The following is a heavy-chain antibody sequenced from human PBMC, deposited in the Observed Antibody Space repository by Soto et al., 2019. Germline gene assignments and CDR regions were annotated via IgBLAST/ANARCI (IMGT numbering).Heavy chain of an antibody. CDR3: ARAQFYSGSGNYNNLMFDA. V-gene: IGHV4-61*01. J-gene: IGHJ5*02. CDR1: GTSVTSYSYY. Sequence: SETLSLTCNVSGTSVTSYSYYWNWIRQPPGKGLEWIGYVFESENTKYNPSLKGRASISVDTSKNQFSLTLNSMTAADTAVYYCARAQFYSGSGNYNNLMFDAWGQGIQVTVSS. CDR2: VFESENT. D-gene: IGHD3-10*01.